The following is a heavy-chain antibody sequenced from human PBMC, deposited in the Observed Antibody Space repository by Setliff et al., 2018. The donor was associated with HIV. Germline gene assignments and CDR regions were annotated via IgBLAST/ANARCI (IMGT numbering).Heavy chain of an antibody. CDR1: GFAFVGAE. V-gene: IGHV3-73*01. CDR3: ATNVRVPGSSLDS. J-gene: IGHJ1*01. D-gene: IGHD6-19*01. CDR2: IRNKFNSLAT. Sequence: SLKISCAASGFAFVGAEIHWVRQASGKGLEWVGRIRNKFNSLATQYGESLEGRFTISRDDSKNTAYLQMRSLKTDDTAVYFCATNVRVPGSSLDSWGPGSLVTVSS.